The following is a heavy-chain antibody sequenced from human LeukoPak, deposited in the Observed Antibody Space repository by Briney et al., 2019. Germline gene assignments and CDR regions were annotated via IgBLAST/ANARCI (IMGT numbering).Heavy chain of an antibody. CDR3: AKAGGGYDQLDF. J-gene: IGHJ4*02. D-gene: IGHD5-12*01. CDR1: GFTVSNYG. V-gene: IGHV3-30*18. CDR2: ISYDGSNK. Sequence: GGSLRLSCAASGFTVSNYGMHWVRQAPGNGLEWVALISYDGSNKYYADSVKGRFTISRDNSQNTLYLQMNSLRAEDAAVYYCAKAGGGYDQLDFWGQGTLVTVSS.